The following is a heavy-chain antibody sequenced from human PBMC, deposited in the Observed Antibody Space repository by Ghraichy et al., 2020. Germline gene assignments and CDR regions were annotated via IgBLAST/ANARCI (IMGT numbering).Heavy chain of an antibody. CDR2: MNPNSGNT. Sequence: ASVKVSCKASGYTFTSYDINWVRQATGQGLEWLGWMNPNSGNTGYAQKFQGRVTMTRNTSISTAYMELSSLRSEDTAVYYCARSEPYCSSTSCYFIPFAWASRTAYYYYGMDVWGQGTTVTVSS. J-gene: IGHJ6*02. D-gene: IGHD2-2*01. CDR1: GYTFTSYD. CDR3: ARSEPYCSSTSCYFIPFAWASRTAYYYYGMDV. V-gene: IGHV1-8*01.